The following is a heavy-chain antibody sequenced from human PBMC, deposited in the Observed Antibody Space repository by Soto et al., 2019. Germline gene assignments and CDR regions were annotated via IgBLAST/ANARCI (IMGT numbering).Heavy chain of an antibody. CDR1: GGTFSSYA. CDR3: ARRGAVRGVIGGNGYYYYGMDV. CDR2: IIPIFGTA. J-gene: IGHJ6*02. V-gene: IGHV1-69*13. Sequence: SVKVSCKASGGTFSSYAISWVRQAPGQGLEWMGGIIPIFGTANYAQKFQGRVTITADESTSTAYMELSSLRSEDTAVYYCARRGAVRGVIGGNGYYYYGMDVWGQGTTVTVSS. D-gene: IGHD3-10*01.